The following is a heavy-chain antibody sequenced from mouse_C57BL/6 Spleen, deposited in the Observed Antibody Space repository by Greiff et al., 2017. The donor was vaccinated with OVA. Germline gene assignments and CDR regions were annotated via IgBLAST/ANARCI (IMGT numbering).Heavy chain of an antibody. V-gene: IGHV14-2*01. CDR3: AFYYGNQEGYFDV. Sequence: DVKLQESGAELVKPGASVKLSCTASGFNIKDYYMHWVKQRTEQGLEWIGRIDPEDGETKYAPKFQGKATITADTSSNTAYLQLSSLTSEDTAVYYCAFYYGNQEGYFDVWGTGTTVTVSS. J-gene: IGHJ1*03. CDR1: GFNIKDYY. D-gene: IGHD2-1*01. CDR2: IDPEDGET.